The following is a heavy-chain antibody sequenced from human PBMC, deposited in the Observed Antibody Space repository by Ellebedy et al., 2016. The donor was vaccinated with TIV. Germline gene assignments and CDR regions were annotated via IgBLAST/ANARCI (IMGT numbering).Heavy chain of an antibody. CDR1: GGSISSYY. Sequence: MPSETLSLTCTVSGGSISSYYWSWIRQPPGKGLEWIGYFYYSGSTNYNPSLKSRVTISVDTSKNQFSLKLSSVTAADTAVYYCARGTLEMATIGHDAFDIWGQGTMVTVSS. D-gene: IGHD5-24*01. J-gene: IGHJ3*02. CDR3: ARGTLEMATIGHDAFDI. V-gene: IGHV4-59*01. CDR2: FYYSGST.